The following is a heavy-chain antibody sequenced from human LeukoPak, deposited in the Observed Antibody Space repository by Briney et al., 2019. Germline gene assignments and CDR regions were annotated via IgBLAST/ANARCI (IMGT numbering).Heavy chain of an antibody. CDR2: IYSGGST. Sequence: GGSLRLSCAASGFTVSSNYMSWVRQAPGKGLEWVSVIYSGGSTYYADSVKGRFTISRDNSKNTLYLQMNSLRAEDTAVYYCARDQTQTEFDSWGQGTLVTVSS. V-gene: IGHV3-66*01. D-gene: IGHD1-14*01. J-gene: IGHJ4*02. CDR3: ARDQTQTEFDS. CDR1: GFTVSSNY.